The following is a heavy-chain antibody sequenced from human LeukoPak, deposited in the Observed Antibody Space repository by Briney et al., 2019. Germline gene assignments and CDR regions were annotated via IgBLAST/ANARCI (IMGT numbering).Heavy chain of an antibody. V-gene: IGHV3-64*02. D-gene: IGHD6-6*01. CDR3: AKAQPQRVATRPLGPLYYYYYMDV. CDR1: GFTFSDYT. CDR2: ITSNGAYT. J-gene: IGHJ6*03. Sequence: GGSLRLSCAASGFTFSDYTIHWVRQAPGKRLQSVSAITSNGAYTHYADSVKGRFTISRDNSRNAVFLQMGGLRLEDTAVYYCAKAQPQRVATRPLGPLYYYYYMDVWGKGTTVTVSS.